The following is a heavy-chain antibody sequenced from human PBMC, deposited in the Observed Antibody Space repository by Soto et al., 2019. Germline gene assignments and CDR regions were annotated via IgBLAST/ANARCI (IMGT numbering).Heavy chain of an antibody. D-gene: IGHD6-6*01. CDR2: IYYSGST. V-gene: IGHV4-59*01. J-gene: IGHJ6*02. CDR3: ARSQQLVEADYYYYYGMDV. CDR1: GGSISSYY. Sequence: LSLTCTVSGGSISSYYWSWIRQPPGKGLEWIGYIYYSGSTNYNPSLKSRVTISVDTSKNQFSLKLSSVTAADTAVYYCARSQQLVEADYYYYYGMDVWGQGTTVTAP.